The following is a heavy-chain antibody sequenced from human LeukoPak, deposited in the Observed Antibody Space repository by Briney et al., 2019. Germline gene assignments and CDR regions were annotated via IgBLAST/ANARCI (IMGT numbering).Heavy chain of an antibody. Sequence: ASVKVSCKVSGYTLTELSMHWVRQAPGKGLEWMGGFDPEDGETIYAQKFQGRDTMTEDTSTDTAYMELSSLRSEDTAVYYCATDSRVTTGYYYYGMDVWGQGTTVTVSS. CDR3: ATDSRVTTGYYYYGMDV. V-gene: IGHV1-24*01. CDR2: FDPEDGET. CDR1: GYTLTELS. J-gene: IGHJ6*02. D-gene: IGHD4-4*01.